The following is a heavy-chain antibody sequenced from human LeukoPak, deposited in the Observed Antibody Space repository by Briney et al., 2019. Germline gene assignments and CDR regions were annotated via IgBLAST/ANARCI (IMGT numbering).Heavy chain of an antibody. CDR1: GFTFSSYS. CDR3: ARDLYSSGWYTARGDY. J-gene: IGHJ4*02. D-gene: IGHD6-19*01. Sequence: GGSLRLSCAASGFTFSSYSMNWVRQAPGKGLEWVANIKQDGSEKYYVDSVKGRFTISRDNAKNSLYLQMNSLRAEDTAVYYCARDLYSSGWYTARGDYWGQGTLVTVSS. CDR2: IKQDGSEK. V-gene: IGHV3-7*01.